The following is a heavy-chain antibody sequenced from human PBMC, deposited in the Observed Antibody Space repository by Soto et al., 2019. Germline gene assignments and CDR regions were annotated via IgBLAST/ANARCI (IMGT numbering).Heavy chain of an antibody. CDR1: GYSYTSYW. D-gene: IGHD6-13*01. J-gene: IGHJ5*02. CDR3: ARHPPPRRAAAGTWCPGGWFDP. CDR2: IDPSDSYT. Sequence: PGESQKISCKGSGYSYTSYWISWVRQMPGKGLEWMGRIDPSDSYTNYSPSFQGHVTISADKSISTAYLQWSSLKASDTAMYYCARHPPPRRAAAGTWCPGGWFDPWGQGTLVTVSS. V-gene: IGHV5-10-1*01.